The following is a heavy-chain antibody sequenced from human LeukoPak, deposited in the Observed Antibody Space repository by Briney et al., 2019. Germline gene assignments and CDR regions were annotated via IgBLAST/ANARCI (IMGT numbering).Heavy chain of an antibody. D-gene: IGHD1-7*01. CDR1: GFTFSNYA. CDR2: ISYDGNKK. J-gene: IGHJ4*02. CDR3: ARWKSLKGTFDY. V-gene: IGHV3-30*04. Sequence: DPGGSLRLSCAASGFTFSNYAMNWVRQAPGKGLEWVAVISYDGNKKYYADSVEGRFTISRDNSKNALYLHMNSLRAEDTAVYYCARWKSLKGTFDYWGQGTLVTVSS.